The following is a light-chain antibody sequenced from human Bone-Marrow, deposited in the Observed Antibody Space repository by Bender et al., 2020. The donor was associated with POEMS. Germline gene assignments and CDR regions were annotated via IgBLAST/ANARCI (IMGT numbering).Light chain of an antibody. Sequence: QSALTQPASVSGSPGHSITISCTGTSSDVGSYKLVSWYQQYPGKAPKLMIYEVSKRPSGVSNRFSGSKSGNTASLTISGLQAEDEANYYCCSYAGSSTTVFGGGTKLTVL. CDR1: SSDVGSYKL. V-gene: IGLV2-23*02. J-gene: IGLJ3*02. CDR2: EVS. CDR3: CSYAGSSTTV.